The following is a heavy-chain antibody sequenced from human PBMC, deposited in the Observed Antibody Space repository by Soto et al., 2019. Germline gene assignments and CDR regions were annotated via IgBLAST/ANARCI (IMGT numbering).Heavy chain of an antibody. CDR3: AKDFSYADIWGRYGRACDY. J-gene: IGHJ4*02. CDR2: ISYDGSNK. V-gene: IGHV3-30*18. CDR1: GFTFSSYG. Sequence: QVQLVESGGGVVQPGRSLRLSCAASGFTFSSYGMHWVRQAPGKGLEWVAVISYDGSNKYYADSVKGRFTISRDNSKNTLYLQMNSLRAEDTAVYYCAKDFSYADIWGRYGRACDYWVQGALVTVSS. D-gene: IGHD3-16*01.